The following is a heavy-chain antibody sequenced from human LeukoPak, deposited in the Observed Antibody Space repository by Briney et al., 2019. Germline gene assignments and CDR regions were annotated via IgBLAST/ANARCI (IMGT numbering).Heavy chain of an antibody. CDR3: ARVSLDYYDSSGYPRIDAFDI. D-gene: IGHD3-22*01. CDR1: DGSISSYY. J-gene: IGHJ3*02. Sequence: PSETLSLTCTVSDGSISSYYWSWIRQPPGKGLEWIGYIYYSGSTNYNPSLKSRVTISVDTSKNQFSLKLSSVTAADTAVYYCARVSLDYYDSSGYPRIDAFDIWGQGTMVTVSS. V-gene: IGHV4-59*01. CDR2: IYYSGST.